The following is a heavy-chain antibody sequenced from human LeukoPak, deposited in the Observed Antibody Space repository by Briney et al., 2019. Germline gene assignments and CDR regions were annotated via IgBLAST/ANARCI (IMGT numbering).Heavy chain of an antibody. D-gene: IGHD3-3*01. J-gene: IGHJ4*02. CDR1: GFTFSSYW. Sequence: PGGSLRLSCAASGFTFSSYWMHWVRQAPGKGLVWVSRINSNGSSTSYADSVKGRFTISRDNAKNTLYLQMNSLRAEDTAVYYCVRTIFGDRTTNYYFDYWGQGTLVTVSS. V-gene: IGHV3-74*01. CDR3: VRTIFGDRTTNYYFDY. CDR2: INSNGSST.